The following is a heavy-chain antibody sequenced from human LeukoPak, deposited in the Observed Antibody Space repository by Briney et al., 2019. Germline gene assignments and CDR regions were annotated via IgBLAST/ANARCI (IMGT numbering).Heavy chain of an antibody. CDR2: IRSGDGTT. D-gene: IGHD4-17*01. Sequence: GGPLRLSCAASGFIFSSYSMIWVRQAPGKGREWLSHIRSGDGTTTYADSVKGRFTISRDNAKNSLYLQMNSLRAEDTAVYYCATGYGDYPPDFDYWGQGTLVTVSS. CDR1: GFIFSSYS. V-gene: IGHV3-48*04. CDR3: ATGYGDYPPDFDY. J-gene: IGHJ4*02.